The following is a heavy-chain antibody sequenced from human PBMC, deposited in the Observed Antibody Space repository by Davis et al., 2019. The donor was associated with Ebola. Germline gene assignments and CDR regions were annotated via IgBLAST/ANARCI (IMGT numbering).Heavy chain of an antibody. Sequence: GGSLRLSCAASGFTFSSYGMHWVRQAPGKGLEWVAVIWYDGSNKYYADSVKGRFTISRDNSKNTLYLQMNSLRAEDTAVYYCARASDYGDPYYYYGMDVWGKGTTVTVSS. CDR1: GFTFSSYG. CDR3: ARASDYGDPYYYYGMDV. D-gene: IGHD4-17*01. V-gene: IGHV3-33*01. J-gene: IGHJ6*04. CDR2: IWYDGSNK.